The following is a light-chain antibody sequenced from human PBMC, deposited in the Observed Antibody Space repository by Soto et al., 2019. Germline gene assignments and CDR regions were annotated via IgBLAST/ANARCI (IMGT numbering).Light chain of an antibody. Sequence: EIVLTQSPGTLSLSPGERATLSCRASQSVSANYLAWYQQKPGQAPRLLIYGASSRATGIPDRFSGSGSGTDFTLTISRLEPEDFVLYYCQQYGSSPGTFGQGTKVDIK. CDR2: GAS. V-gene: IGKV3-20*01. J-gene: IGKJ1*01. CDR1: QSVSANY. CDR3: QQYGSSPGT.